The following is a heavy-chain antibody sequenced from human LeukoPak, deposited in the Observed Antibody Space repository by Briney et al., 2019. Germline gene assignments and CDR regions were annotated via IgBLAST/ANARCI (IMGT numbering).Heavy chain of an antibody. V-gene: IGHV3-7*01. CDR2: KKQDGSEK. CDR3: ARDFSFWSGYYYYYMDV. Sequence: PGGSLRLSCAASGFPYSSYAMSWLDQAPARGVDGVANKKQDGSEKYYVDSVKGRFTISRDNAKTSLYLQMNSLRAEDTAVYYCARDFSFWSGYYYYYMDVWGKGTTVTVSS. J-gene: IGHJ6*03. D-gene: IGHD3-3*01. CDR1: GFPYSSYA.